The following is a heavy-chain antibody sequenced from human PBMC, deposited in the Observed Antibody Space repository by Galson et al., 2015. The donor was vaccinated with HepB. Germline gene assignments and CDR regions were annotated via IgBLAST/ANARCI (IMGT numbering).Heavy chain of an antibody. CDR1: GFTFSSYG. V-gene: IGHV3-30*18. CDR3: AKDGWYFDWLFDGGYFDY. J-gene: IGHJ4*02. Sequence: SLRLSCAASGFTFSSYGMHWVRQAPGKGLEWVAVISYDGSNKYYADSVKGRFTISRDNSKNTLYLQMNSLRAEDTAVYYCAKDGWYFDWLFDGGYFDYWGQGTLVTVSS. CDR2: ISYDGSNK. D-gene: IGHD3-9*01.